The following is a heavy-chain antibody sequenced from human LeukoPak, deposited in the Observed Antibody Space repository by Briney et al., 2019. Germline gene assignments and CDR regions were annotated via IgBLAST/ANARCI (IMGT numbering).Heavy chain of an antibody. V-gene: IGHV1-69*05. CDR2: IIPVFGTA. D-gene: IGHD3-3*01. CDR3: ARVITIFGNYYYYYMDV. Sequence: EASVKVSCKASGGTFSSYAISWVRQAPGQGLEWMGGIIPVFGTANYAQKFQGRVTITTDESTSTAYMELSSLRSEDTAVYYCARVITIFGNYYYYYMDVWGKGTTVTVSS. CDR1: GGTFSSYA. J-gene: IGHJ6*03.